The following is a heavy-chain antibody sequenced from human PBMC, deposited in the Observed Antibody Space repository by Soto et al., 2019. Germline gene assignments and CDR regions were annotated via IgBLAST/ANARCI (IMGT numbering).Heavy chain of an antibody. Sequence: GGSLRLSCAASGFTFSSYSMNWVRQAPGKGLEWVSSISSSTSYIYYADSVQGRFTISRDNAKNSLYLQMSSLRAEDTAVYYCARDRRDGYNFDYWGQGT. J-gene: IGHJ4*02. V-gene: IGHV3-21*01. CDR3: ARDRRDGYNFDY. D-gene: IGHD5-12*01. CDR1: GFTFSSYS. CDR2: ISSSTSYI.